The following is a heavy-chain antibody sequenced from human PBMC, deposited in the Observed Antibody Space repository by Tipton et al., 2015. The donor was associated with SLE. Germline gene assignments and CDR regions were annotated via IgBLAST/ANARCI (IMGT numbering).Heavy chain of an antibody. CDR1: GYNFNLYG. Sequence: QLVQSGAEVKQPGASVKVSCKASGYNFNLYGISWVRQAPGQRLEWLGWISGYNGATNYAHKFEARVRLTTENSTSTAYMELKSLTSDYTAVYFCAREPGSYVDYEGFDIWGQGTVVTVSS. J-gene: IGHJ3*02. CDR3: AREPGSYVDYEGFDI. V-gene: IGHV1-18*01. D-gene: IGHD3-16*01. CDR2: ISGYNGAT.